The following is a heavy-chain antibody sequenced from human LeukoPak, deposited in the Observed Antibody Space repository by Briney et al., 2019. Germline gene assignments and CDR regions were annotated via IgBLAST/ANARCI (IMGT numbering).Heavy chain of an antibody. D-gene: IGHD3-22*01. CDR3: ARDRALHHTRGYYYTEDDY. CDR1: GFTFSNYW. Sequence: GGSLRLSCTASGFTFSNYWMSWVRQAPGKGLEWVANIKQDGSDRYYVDSVKGRFTISRDNAKNSLYLQMNSLRAEDTAVYYCARDRALHHTRGYYYTEDDYWGQGTLVTVSA. J-gene: IGHJ4*02. CDR2: IKQDGSDR. V-gene: IGHV3-7*01.